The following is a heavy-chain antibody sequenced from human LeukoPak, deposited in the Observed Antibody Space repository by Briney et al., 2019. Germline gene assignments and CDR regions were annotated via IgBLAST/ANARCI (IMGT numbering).Heavy chain of an antibody. CDR1: GFTFSSYS. CDR2: ISSSSSYI. D-gene: IGHD5-18*01. CDR3: AGVDAAMPDAFDI. J-gene: IGHJ3*02. V-gene: IGHV3-21*01. Sequence: GGSLRLSCAASGFTFSSYSMNWVRQAPGKGLEWVSSISSSSSYIYYADSVKGRFTISRDNAKNSLYLQMNSLRAEDTAVYYCAGVDAAMPDAFDIWGQGTTVTVSS.